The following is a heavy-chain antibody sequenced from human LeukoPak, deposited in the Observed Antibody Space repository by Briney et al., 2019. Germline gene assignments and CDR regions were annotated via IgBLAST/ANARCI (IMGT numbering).Heavy chain of an antibody. V-gene: IGHV3-7*01. CDR1: GFTFSSYW. D-gene: IGHD3-16*02. CDR2: IKQDGSEK. J-gene: IGHJ4*02. Sequence: PGGSLRLSCAASGFTFSSYWMSWVRQAPGKGLEWVANIKQDGSEKYYVDSVKGRFTISRDNAKNSLYLQMNSLRAEDTAVYYCARARYDYVWGGYRSYFDYWGQGTLVTVSS. CDR3: ARARYDYVWGGYRSYFDY.